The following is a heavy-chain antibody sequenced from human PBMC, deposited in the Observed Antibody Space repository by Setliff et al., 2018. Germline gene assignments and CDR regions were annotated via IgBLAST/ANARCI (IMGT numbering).Heavy chain of an antibody. J-gene: IGHJ4*02. V-gene: IGHV1-2*02. Sequence: ASVKVSCKASGYTFSDYYIHWVRQAPGQGLEWMGWINPLSGDTNYELKFEGRVTMTRYTSISTASMELSRLRSDDTAIYYCARKISVTGTIDYWGQGTLVTVSS. CDR3: ARKISVTGTIDY. CDR2: INPLSGDT. D-gene: IGHD1-20*01. CDR1: GYTFSDYY.